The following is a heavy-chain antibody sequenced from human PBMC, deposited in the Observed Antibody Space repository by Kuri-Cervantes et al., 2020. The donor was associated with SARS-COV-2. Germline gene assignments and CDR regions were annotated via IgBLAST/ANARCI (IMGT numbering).Heavy chain of an antibody. J-gene: IGHJ4*02. Sequence: SCDVSGGVIIGDGYSWSWIRQPPGKGLEWIGYIYHTGTPYYNPSLRGRVTISVDRSMNQLSLNVKPVTAADTAVYYCARHARGWYRDDYWGQGTLVTVSS. V-gene: IGHV4-30-2*01. D-gene: IGHD6-19*01. CDR3: ARHARGWYRDDY. CDR1: GGVIIGDGYS. CDR2: IYHTGTP.